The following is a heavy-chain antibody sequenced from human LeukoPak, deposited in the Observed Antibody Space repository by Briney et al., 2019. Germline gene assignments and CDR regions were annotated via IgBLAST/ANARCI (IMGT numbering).Heavy chain of an antibody. CDR3: ARETPYYYGMDV. Sequence: GGSLRLSCAASGFTFNTYTIKWVRQAPGKGLEWVSSISSSSSYIYYADSVKGRFTISRDNAKNSLYLQMNSLRAEDTAVYYCARETPYYYGMDVWGQGTTVTVSS. J-gene: IGHJ6*02. CDR2: ISSSSSYI. V-gene: IGHV3-21*01. CDR1: GFTFNTYT.